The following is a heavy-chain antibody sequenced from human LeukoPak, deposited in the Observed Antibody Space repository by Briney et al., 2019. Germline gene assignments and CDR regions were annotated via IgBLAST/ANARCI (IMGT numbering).Heavy chain of an antibody. CDR2: ISGSGGST. Sequence: GGSLRLSCAASGFTFSSYAMSWVRQAPGKGLEWVSAISGSGGSTYYADSVKGRFTISRDNSKNTLYLQMNSLRAEDTAVYYCAKDRKVYGGNPTYHWYFDLWGRGTLVTVSS. D-gene: IGHD4-23*01. J-gene: IGHJ2*01. CDR1: GFTFSSYA. V-gene: IGHV3-23*01. CDR3: AKDRKVYGGNPTYHWYFDL.